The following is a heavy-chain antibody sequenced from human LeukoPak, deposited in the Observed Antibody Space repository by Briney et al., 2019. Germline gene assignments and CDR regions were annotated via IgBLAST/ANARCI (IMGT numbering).Heavy chain of an antibody. J-gene: IGHJ4*02. Sequence: GGSLRLSCAASGFTFGSYAMNWVRQAPGKGLEWVSAISGSGGSTFYADSVKGQFTISRDNSKNTMYMQMNSLRAEDTAVYYCAKENQQLVRGASDYWGQGTLVTVSS. V-gene: IGHV3-23*01. CDR3: AKENQQLVRGASDY. CDR2: ISGSGGST. D-gene: IGHD6-6*01. CDR1: GFTFGSYA.